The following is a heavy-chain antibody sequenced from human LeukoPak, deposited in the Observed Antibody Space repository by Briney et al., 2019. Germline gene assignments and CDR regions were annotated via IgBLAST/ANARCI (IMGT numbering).Heavy chain of an antibody. J-gene: IGHJ3*02. D-gene: IGHD1-26*01. CDR3: ARAITGSYYRAFDI. CDR1: GYTFTSYG. Sequence: ASVKVSCKASGYTFTSYGISWVRQAPGQGLEWMGWISAYNGNTNYAQKLQGRVTMTTDTSTSTAYMELRSLRSEDTAVYYCARAITGSYYRAFDIWGQGTMVTVSS. CDR2: ISAYNGNT. V-gene: IGHV1-18*01.